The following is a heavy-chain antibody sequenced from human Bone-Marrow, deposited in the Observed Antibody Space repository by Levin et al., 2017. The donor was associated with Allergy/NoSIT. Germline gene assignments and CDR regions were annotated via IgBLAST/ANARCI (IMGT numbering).Heavy chain of an antibody. D-gene: IGHD3-16*01. CDR1: GFSFGRHA. CDR3: AKDMGASDH. Sequence: LSLTCEASGFSFGRHAMSWVRQAPGKGLEWVSAISATGGVTHYADSVKGRFTISRDNSKDTLYLQMNSLRPEDTAVYYCAKDMGASDHWGQGTLVAVSS. J-gene: IGHJ4*02. V-gene: IGHV3-23*01. CDR2: ISATGGVT.